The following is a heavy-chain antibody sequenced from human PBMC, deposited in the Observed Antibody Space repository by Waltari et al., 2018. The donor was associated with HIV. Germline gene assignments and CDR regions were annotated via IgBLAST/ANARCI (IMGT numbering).Heavy chain of an antibody. CDR2: IYPGDSDT. CDR3: ARLTGYCTTTSCRLPDY. D-gene: IGHD2-2*01. CDR1: GYSFTTYW. V-gene: IGHV5-51*07. J-gene: IGHJ4*02. Sequence: EVQLVQSGAEVKKPGESLKISCKASGYSFTTYWIDWVHQMPGKALAWMGIIYPGDSDTTYSPSFQGQVTISADKSISTAYLQWSSLKASDTAMYYCARLTGYCTTTSCRLPDYWGQGTLVTVSS.